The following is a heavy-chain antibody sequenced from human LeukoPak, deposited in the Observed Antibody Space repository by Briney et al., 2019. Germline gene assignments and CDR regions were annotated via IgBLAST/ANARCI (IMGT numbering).Heavy chain of an antibody. CDR3: AKSSCSGGSCYWPQRDYYYYYGMDV. Sequence: SETLSLTCAVSGGSISSSNWWSWVRQPPGKGLEWIGEIYHSGSTNYNPSLKSRVTISVDKSKNQFSLKLSSVTAADTAVYYCAKSSCSGGSCYWPQRDYYYYYGMDVWGQGTTVTVS. CDR2: IYHSGST. CDR1: GGSISSSNW. D-gene: IGHD2-15*01. V-gene: IGHV4-4*02. J-gene: IGHJ6*02.